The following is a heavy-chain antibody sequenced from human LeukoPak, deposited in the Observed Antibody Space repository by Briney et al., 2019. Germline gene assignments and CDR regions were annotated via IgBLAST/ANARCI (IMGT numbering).Heavy chain of an antibody. Sequence: GGSLRLSCAASGFTFSSYAMSWVRQAPGKGLEWVSVIYSGGSTYYADSVKGRFTISRDNSKNTLYLQMNSLRAEDTAVYYCARDSLGYCSSTSCSVYYFDYWGQGTLVTVSS. V-gene: IGHV3-53*01. D-gene: IGHD2-2*01. J-gene: IGHJ4*02. CDR1: GFTFSSYA. CDR3: ARDSLGYCSSTSCSVYYFDY. CDR2: IYSGGST.